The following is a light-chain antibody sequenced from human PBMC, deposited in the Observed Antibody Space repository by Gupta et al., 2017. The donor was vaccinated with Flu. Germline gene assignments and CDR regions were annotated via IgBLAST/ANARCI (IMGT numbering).Light chain of an antibody. Sequence: QSVLTQPPSTSGTPGQRVTISCSGSSSNIGGNNVNWYQQLTGTAPKVVIYRTNQRPSGVPDRFSGYKSGTSASLAISGLQSADEADYYCAAWDDSLDAKVFGGGTKLTVL. CDR1: SSNIGGNN. J-gene: IGLJ2*01. CDR2: RTN. CDR3: AAWDDSLDAKV. V-gene: IGLV1-44*01.